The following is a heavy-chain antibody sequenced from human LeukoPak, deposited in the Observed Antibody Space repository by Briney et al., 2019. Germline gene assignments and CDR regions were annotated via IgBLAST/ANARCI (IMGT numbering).Heavy chain of an antibody. Sequence: GASVKVSCKASGYGFTGYYMHWVRQAPGQGLEWMGWINPNSGGTNYAQKFQGRVTLTRDTSISTAYMELSRLRSDDTAVYYCAQSTTYGDSPPWFDPWGQGTLVTVSS. D-gene: IGHD4-17*01. J-gene: IGHJ5*02. CDR3: AQSTTYGDSPPWFDP. CDR1: GYGFTGYY. V-gene: IGHV1-2*02. CDR2: INPNSGGT.